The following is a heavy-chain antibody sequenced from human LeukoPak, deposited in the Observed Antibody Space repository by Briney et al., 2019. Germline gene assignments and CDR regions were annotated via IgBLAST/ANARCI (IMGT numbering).Heavy chain of an antibody. CDR1: GGSISSGDYY. Sequence: SETLSLTCTVSGGSISSGDYYWSWIRQPPGKGLEWIGYIYYSGSTYYNPSLKSRVTISVDTSKNQFSLKLSSVTAADTAVYYCARHLTPPYYDFWSGYQTPGYLDYWGQGTLVTVSS. CDR2: IYYSGST. D-gene: IGHD3-3*01. J-gene: IGHJ4*02. CDR3: ARHLTPPYYDFWSGYQTPGYLDY. V-gene: IGHV4-30-4*01.